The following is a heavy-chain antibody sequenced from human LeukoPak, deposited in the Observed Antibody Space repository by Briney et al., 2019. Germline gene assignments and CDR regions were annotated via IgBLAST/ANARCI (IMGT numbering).Heavy chain of an antibody. CDR1: GGSISSYY. CDR2: IYYSGST. J-gene: IGHJ6*02. Sequence: SETLSLTCTVSGGSISSYYWSWIRQPPGKGLEWIGYIYYSGSTNYNPSLKSRVTISVDTSKNQFSLKLSSVTAADPAVYYCARRDIVGYYGMDVWGQGTTVTVSS. V-gene: IGHV4-59*08. CDR3: ARRDIVGYYGMDV. D-gene: IGHD2-15*01.